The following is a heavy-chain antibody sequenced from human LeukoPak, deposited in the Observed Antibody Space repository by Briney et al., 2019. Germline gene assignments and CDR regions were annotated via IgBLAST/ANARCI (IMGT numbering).Heavy chain of an antibody. D-gene: IGHD3-22*01. Sequence: ASVKVSCKASGYTFTSYYMHWVRQAPGQGLEWMGWINPNSGGTNYAQKFQGRVTMTRDTSISTAYMELSRLRSDDTAVYYCARAPMTPSHYFDYWGQGTLVTVSS. CDR3: ARAPMTPSHYFDY. V-gene: IGHV1-2*02. CDR1: GYTFTSYY. CDR2: INPNSGGT. J-gene: IGHJ4*02.